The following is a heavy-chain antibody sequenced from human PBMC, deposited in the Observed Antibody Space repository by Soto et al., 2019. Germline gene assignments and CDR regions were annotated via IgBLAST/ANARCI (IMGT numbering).Heavy chain of an antibody. CDR2: INAGNGNT. D-gene: IGHD2-2*03. V-gene: IGHV1-3*01. Sequence: ASVKVSCKASGYTFTSYAMHWVRQAPGQRLEWMGWINAGNGNTKYSQKFQGRVTITRDTSASTAYMELSSLRSEDTAVYYCASGYCSSTSCYDYYYYYYMDVWGKGTTVTVSS. CDR3: ASGYCSSTSCYDYYYYYYMDV. CDR1: GYTFTSYA. J-gene: IGHJ6*03.